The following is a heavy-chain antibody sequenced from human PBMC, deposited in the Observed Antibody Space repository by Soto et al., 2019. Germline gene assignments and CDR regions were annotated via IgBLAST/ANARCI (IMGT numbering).Heavy chain of an antibody. V-gene: IGHV1-69*06. J-gene: IGHJ4*02. D-gene: IGHD4-17*01. Sequence: SVEVSCKASGGTFSSYAISWVRQAPGQGLEWMGGIIPIFGTANYAQKFQGRVTITADKSTSTAYMELSSLRSEDTAVYYCANTNADYGDYYFDYWGQGTLVTVSS. CDR3: ANTNADYGDYYFDY. CDR2: IIPIFGTA. CDR1: GGTFSSYA.